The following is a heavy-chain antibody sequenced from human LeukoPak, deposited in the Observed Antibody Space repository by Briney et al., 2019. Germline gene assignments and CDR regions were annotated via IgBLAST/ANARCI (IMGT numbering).Heavy chain of an antibody. V-gene: IGHV3-7*01. CDR3: ARGRTRLDY. CDR2: IKQDGNEK. Sequence: GGSLRLSCAASGFTFSSYWMTWVRQAPGKGLEWVANIKQDGNEKYYVDSVKGRFTISRDNAKNSLFLQTNSLRAEDTAMYYCARGRTRLDYWGQGTLVTVSS. J-gene: IGHJ4*02. CDR1: GFTFSSYW. D-gene: IGHD1-1*01.